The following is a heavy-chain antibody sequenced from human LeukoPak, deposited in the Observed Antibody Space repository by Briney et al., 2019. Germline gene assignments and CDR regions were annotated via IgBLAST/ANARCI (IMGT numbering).Heavy chain of an antibody. CDR2: INHSGST. CDR3: ARHRDGYNTIFDY. Sequence: PSETLSLTCAVYGGSFSGYYWSWIRQPPGKGLEWIGEINHSGSTNYNPSLKSRVTISVDTSKNQFSLKLSSVTAADTAVYYCARHRDGYNTIFDYWGQGTLVTVSS. V-gene: IGHV4-34*01. CDR1: GGSFSGYY. D-gene: IGHD5-24*01. J-gene: IGHJ4*02.